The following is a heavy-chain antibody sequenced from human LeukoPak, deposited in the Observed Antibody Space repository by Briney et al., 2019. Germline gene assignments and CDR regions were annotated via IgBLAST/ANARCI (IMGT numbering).Heavy chain of an antibody. CDR2: IYYSGST. CDR3: ARHLNNCGDDCYIFDY. V-gene: IGHV4-59*08. Sequence: SETLSLTRSVSGGPISGYYWTWIRQPPGKGLEWMGYIYYSGSTNYNPSLKSRVTISVDTSKNQFSLRVSSVTAADTAVYYCARHLNNCGDDCYIFDYWGQGTLVTVSS. J-gene: IGHJ4*02. CDR1: GGPISGYY. D-gene: IGHD2-21*01.